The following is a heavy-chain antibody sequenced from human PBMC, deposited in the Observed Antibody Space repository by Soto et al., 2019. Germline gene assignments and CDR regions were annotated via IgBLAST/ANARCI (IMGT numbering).Heavy chain of an antibody. CDR2: ISVSGGAT. CDR1: GFTLSNYN. J-gene: IGHJ4*02. CDR3: ARSWWDLTSRALDY. V-gene: IGHV3-48*02. D-gene: IGHD1-26*01. Sequence: EVRLVESGGDLVQPGGSLRLSCAASGFTLSNYNMNWVRQAPGKGLEWVSFISVSGGATYYTDSVKGRFTISRDIATNSLFLQMNSLRDEDTAVYYCARSWWDLTSRALDYWGQGTLVTVSS.